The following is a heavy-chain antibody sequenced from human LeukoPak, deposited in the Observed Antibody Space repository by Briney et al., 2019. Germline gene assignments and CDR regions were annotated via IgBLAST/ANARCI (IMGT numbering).Heavy chain of an antibody. CDR1: GFTFNTYA. V-gene: IGHV3-23*01. CDR2: ISSSGGTT. Sequence: GGSLRLSCAASGFTFNTYAMSWVRQAPGKGLEWVSGISSSGGTTYYADSVKGRFTISRDSSKNTVFLQMNSLRADDTAVYYCAKFADSGWPSFVAFDIWGQGTMVTASS. CDR3: AKFADSGWPSFVAFDI. J-gene: IGHJ3*02. D-gene: IGHD6-19*01.